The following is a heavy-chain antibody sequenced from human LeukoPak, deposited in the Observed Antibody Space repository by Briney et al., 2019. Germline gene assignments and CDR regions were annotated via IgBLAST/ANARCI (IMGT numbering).Heavy chain of an antibody. D-gene: IGHD2-2*01. CDR1: GYTFTSYG. V-gene: IGHV1-18*01. CDR3: ARYVSSTRGGDWFDP. J-gene: IGHJ5*02. Sequence: ASVKVSCKASGYTFTSYGISWVRQAPGQGLEWMGWISAYNGNTNYAQKLQGRVTMTTDTSTSTAYMELRSLRSDDTAVYYCARYVSSTRGGDWFDPWGQGTLVTVSS. CDR2: ISAYNGNT.